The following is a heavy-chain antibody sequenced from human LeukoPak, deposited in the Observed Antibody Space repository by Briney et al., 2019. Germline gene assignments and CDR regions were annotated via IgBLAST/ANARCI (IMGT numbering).Heavy chain of an antibody. D-gene: IGHD6-13*01. CDR1: GYTLTELS. CDR3: ARASQRGIAAAGTWGY. V-gene: IGHV1-24*01. Sequence: ASVKVSCKASGYTLTELSVHWVRQAPGKGLEWMGNFDPKDGDKIYAQRFQGRVTMTKDTSTHTVYMELSSLRSEDTAVYYCARASQRGIAAAGTWGYWGQGTLVTVSS. CDR2: FDPKDGDK. J-gene: IGHJ4*02.